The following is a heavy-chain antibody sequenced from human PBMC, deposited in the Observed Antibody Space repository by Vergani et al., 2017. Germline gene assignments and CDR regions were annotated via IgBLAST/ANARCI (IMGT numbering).Heavy chain of an antibody. Sequence: QVQLQESGPGLVKPSETLSLTCAVSGYSISSGYYWGWIRQPPGKGLEWIGSIYHSGSTYYNPSLKSRVTISVDTSKNQFSLTLSSVTAADTAVYYCARGNDFWSGYYTNYYYYYMDVWGKGTTVTVSS. CDR2: IYHSGST. CDR1: GYSISSGYY. D-gene: IGHD3-3*01. J-gene: IGHJ6*03. CDR3: ARGNDFWSGYYTNYYYYYMDV. V-gene: IGHV4-38-2*01.